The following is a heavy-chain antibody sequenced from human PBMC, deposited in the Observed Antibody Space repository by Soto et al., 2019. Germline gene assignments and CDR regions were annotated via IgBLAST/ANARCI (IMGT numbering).Heavy chain of an antibody. CDR1: GNTFTSYD. Sequence: ASVKVSFKASGNTFTSYDINWVRQATGQGLEYLGWMNPNSGNTAYVQKFQGRVTMTWDTSITTAYMELSGLRSEDTAVYFCARGVKYGAYPRWFDPWGRG. D-gene: IGHD4-17*01. V-gene: IGHV1-8*01. CDR3: ARGVKYGAYPRWFDP. J-gene: IGHJ5*02. CDR2: MNPNSGNT.